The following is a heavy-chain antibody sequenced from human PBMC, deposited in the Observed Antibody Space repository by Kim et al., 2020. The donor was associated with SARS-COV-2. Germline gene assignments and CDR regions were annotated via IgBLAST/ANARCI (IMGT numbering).Heavy chain of an antibody. Sequence: GGSLRLSCAASGFTFRSYGMHWVRQAPGKGLEWVAVIWFDGSDKYYTDSVKGRFTISRDNSKNTLYLQMHSLRAEDTAVYYCARSSLDHTRNYYDSSGYYFPYAMDVWGQGTTVTVSS. CDR2: IWFDGSDK. V-gene: IGHV3-33*01. CDR1: GFTFRSYG. D-gene: IGHD3-22*01. J-gene: IGHJ6*02. CDR3: ARSSLDHTRNYYDSSGYYFPYAMDV.